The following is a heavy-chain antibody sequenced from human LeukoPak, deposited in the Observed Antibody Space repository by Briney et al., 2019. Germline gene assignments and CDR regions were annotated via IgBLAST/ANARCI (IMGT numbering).Heavy chain of an antibody. CDR3: ARDLGYSSSWYSSGWFDP. D-gene: IGHD6-13*01. J-gene: IGHJ5*02. Sequence: SETLSLTCTVSGGSISSYYWSWIRQPPGKGLEWIGYIYYSGSTNYNPSLKSRVTISVDTSKNQLSLKLSSVTAADTAVYYCARDLGYSSSWYSSGWFDPWGQGTLVTVSS. CDR1: GGSISSYY. CDR2: IYYSGST. V-gene: IGHV4-59*12.